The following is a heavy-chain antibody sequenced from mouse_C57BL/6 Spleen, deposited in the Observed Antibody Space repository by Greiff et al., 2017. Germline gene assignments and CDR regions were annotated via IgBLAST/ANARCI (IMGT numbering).Heavy chain of an antibody. CDR1: GYTFTTYP. Sequence: VQLQQSGAELVKPGASVKMSCKASGYTFTTYPIEWMKQNHGKSLEWIGNFHPYNDDTKYNEKFKGKATLTADKSSSTAYMELRSLTSEDSAVYFCARWTGTYFDYWGQGTTLTVSS. CDR3: ARWTGTYFDY. CDR2: FHPYNDDT. V-gene: IGHV1-47*01. D-gene: IGHD4-1*01. J-gene: IGHJ2*01.